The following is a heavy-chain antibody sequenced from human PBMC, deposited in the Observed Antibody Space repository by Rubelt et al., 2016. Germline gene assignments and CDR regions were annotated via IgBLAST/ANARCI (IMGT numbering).Heavy chain of an antibody. CDR1: GGSFSSYY. Sequence: QVQLQQWGAGLLKPSETLSLTCAVYGGSFSSYYWNWIRQPPGTGLEWIGELNHSGRTSYNPSLKSRFTISVDTSKKQFSLKLRSVTAADTAVYYCARELQRYDYWGQGTLVTVSS. D-gene: IGHD4-11*01. J-gene: IGHJ4*02. V-gene: IGHV4-34*01. CDR2: LNHSGRT. CDR3: ARELQRYDY.